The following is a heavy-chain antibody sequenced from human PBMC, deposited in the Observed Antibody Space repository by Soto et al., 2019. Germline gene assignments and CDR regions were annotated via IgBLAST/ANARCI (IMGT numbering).Heavy chain of an antibody. J-gene: IGHJ4*02. D-gene: IGHD3-22*01. V-gene: IGHV4-30-4*01. Sequence: SETLSLTCPVSGGSISSGYYYWSRLRQPPGKGLEWIGYIYYSGSTYYNPSLKSRVTISVDTSKNQFSLKLSSVTAADTAVYYCARDSSGYSTFDYWGQGTLVTVSS. CDR1: GGSISSGYYY. CDR2: IYYSGST. CDR3: ARDSSGYSTFDY.